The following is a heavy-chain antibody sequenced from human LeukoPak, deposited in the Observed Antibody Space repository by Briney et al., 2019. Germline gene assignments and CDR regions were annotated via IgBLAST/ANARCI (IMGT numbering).Heavy chain of an antibody. CDR2: IYHSGST. CDR1: GGSISSSSYY. D-gene: IGHD1-26*01. V-gene: IGHV4-39*07. Sequence: PSETLSLTCTVSGGSISSSSYYWGWIRQPPGKGLEWIGSIYHSGSTYYNPSLKSRVTISVDTSKNQFSLKLSSVTAADTAVYYCARPVGDDAFDIWGQGTMVTVSS. CDR3: ARPVGDDAFDI. J-gene: IGHJ3*02.